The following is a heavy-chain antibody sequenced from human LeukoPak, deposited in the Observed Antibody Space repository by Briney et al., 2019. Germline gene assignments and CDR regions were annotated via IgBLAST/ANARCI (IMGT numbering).Heavy chain of an antibody. J-gene: IGHJ4*02. CDR1: GGSFSGYY. Sequence: PSETLSLTCAVYGGSFSGYYWSWIRQPPGKGLEWIGEINHSGSTNYNPSLKSRVTISVDTSKNQFSLKLSSVTAADTAVYYCARDMRAEWELEFDYWGQGTLVTVSS. V-gene: IGHV4-34*01. CDR3: ARDMRAEWELEFDY. D-gene: IGHD1-26*01. CDR2: INHSGST.